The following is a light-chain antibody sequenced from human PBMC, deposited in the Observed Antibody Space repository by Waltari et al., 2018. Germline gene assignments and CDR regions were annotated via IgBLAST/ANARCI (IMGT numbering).Light chain of an antibody. CDR2: EVS. Sequence: QSALTQPASVSGSPGQSITISCTGTGSNIGGYNHVSWFQQYPGKSPKLIIYEVSKRPSGVSDRFSASKSGNTASLTISRVQAEDEGDYYCCSFEGSSSFVFGAGTKVTVL. V-gene: IGLV2-23*02. CDR3: CSFEGSSSFV. J-gene: IGLJ1*01. CDR1: GSNIGGYNH.